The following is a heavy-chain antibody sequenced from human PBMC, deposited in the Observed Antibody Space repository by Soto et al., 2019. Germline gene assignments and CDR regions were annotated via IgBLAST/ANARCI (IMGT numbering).Heavy chain of an antibody. Sequence: EVQLVESGGGLVQPGRSLRLSCAASGFTFDDYAMHWVRQAPGKGLXXXSGISWNSGSIGYADSVKGRFTISRDNAKNSLYLQMNSLRAEDTALYYCTSSSSFAAAAGFDYWGQGTLVTVSS. CDR2: ISWNSGSI. CDR1: GFTFDDYA. CDR3: TSSSSFAAAAGFDY. J-gene: IGHJ4*02. D-gene: IGHD6-13*01. V-gene: IGHV3-9*01.